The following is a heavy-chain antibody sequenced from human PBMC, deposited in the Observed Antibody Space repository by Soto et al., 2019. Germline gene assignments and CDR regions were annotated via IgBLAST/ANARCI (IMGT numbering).Heavy chain of an antibody. D-gene: IGHD2-2*01. CDR3: TRRASSSFYHFDF. CDR1: GYSFTACW. CDR2: IDPSDSYV. V-gene: IGHV5-10-1*01. J-gene: IGHJ4*02. Sequence: GESLKISCQASGYSFTACWITWVRQMPGKGLEWMATIDPSDSYVDYSPSFRGHVTFSVDRSITTVYLQWNSLKASDSAMYFCTRRASSSFYHFDFWGQGALVTVYS.